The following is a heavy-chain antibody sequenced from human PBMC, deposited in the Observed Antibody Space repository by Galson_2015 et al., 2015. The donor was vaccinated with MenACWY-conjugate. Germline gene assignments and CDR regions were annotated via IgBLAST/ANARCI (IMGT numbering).Heavy chain of an antibody. CDR1: RFTFNSYA. V-gene: IGHV3-23*01. J-gene: IGHJ6*02. Sequence: SLRLSCAASRFTFNSYAMSWVRQAPGKGLEWVSGISGSGGSTYYADSVKGRFTISRDNSKNTLYLQMNSLRAEDTAVYYCAKDLEAKPFYFSGMDVWGLGTPVTVPS. CDR3: AKDLEAKPFYFSGMDV. CDR2: ISGSGGST.